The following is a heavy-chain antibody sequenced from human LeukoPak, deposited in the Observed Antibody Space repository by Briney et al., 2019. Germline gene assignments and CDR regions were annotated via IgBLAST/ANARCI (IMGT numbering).Heavy chain of an antibody. J-gene: IGHJ3*02. CDR1: GFTFSSYA. CDR3: AKDSLSTHHVVVPAPAAFDI. CDR2: ISGSGGST. V-gene: IGHV3-23*01. D-gene: IGHD2-2*01. Sequence: GGSLRLSCAASGFTFSSYAMSWVRQAPGKGLEWVSAISGSGGSTYYADSEKGRFTISRDNSKNTLYLQMNSLRAEDTAVYYCAKDSLSTHHVVVPAPAAFDIWGQGTMVTVSS.